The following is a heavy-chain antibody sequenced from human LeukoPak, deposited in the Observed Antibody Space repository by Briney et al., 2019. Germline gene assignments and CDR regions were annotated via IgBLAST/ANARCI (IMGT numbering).Heavy chain of an antibody. D-gene: IGHD3-10*01. CDR1: RFTVGSYA. J-gene: IGHJ4*02. CDR2: IGYSGGST. V-gene: IGHV3-23*01. Sequence: GGSLRLSCAASRFTVGSYAMSWVRQAPGKGLEWVSAIGYSGGSTYYADSVKGRFTISRDNSKNTLYLQMNSLRAEDTAVYYCAKGGFGELNFDYWGQGTLVTVSS. CDR3: AKGGFGELNFDY.